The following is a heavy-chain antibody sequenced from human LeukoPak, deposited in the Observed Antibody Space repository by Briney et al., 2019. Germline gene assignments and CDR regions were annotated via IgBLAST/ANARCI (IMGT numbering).Heavy chain of an antibody. Sequence: SSETLSLTCTVSGGSISSSSYYWGWIRQPPGKGLEWIGSIYYSGSTYYNPSLKSRVTISVDTSKNQFSLKLSSVTAADTAVYYCARADYDYVWGSSLGYWGQGTLVTVSS. CDR2: IYYSGST. CDR3: ARADYDYVWGSSLGY. D-gene: IGHD3-16*01. J-gene: IGHJ4*02. V-gene: IGHV4-39*07. CDR1: GGSISSSSYY.